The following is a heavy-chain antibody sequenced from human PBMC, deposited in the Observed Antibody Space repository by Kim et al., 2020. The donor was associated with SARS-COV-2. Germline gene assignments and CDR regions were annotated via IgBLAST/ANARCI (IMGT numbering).Heavy chain of an antibody. CDR3: ARIRRGYSYDPYYYGMDV. D-gene: IGHD5-18*01. CDR1: GFTVSSNY. Sequence: GGSLRLSCAASGFTVSSNYMSWVRQAPGKGLEWVSVIYSGGSTYYADSVKGRFTISRDNSKNTLYLQMNSLRAEDTAVYYCARIRRGYSYDPYYYGMDVWGQGTTVTVSS. CDR2: IYSGGST. J-gene: IGHJ6*02. V-gene: IGHV3-53*01.